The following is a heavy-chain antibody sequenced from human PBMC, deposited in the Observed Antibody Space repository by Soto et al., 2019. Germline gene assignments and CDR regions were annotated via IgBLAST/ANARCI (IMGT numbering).Heavy chain of an antibody. V-gene: IGHV1-3*01. Sequence: VYCKASGFTFTSYAMHWVRQAPGQRLEWMGWINAGNGNTKYSQKFQGRVTITRDTSASTAYMELSSLRSEDTAVYYCARVRGDYCSSTSCYVWYAFDIWGQGTMVTVSS. CDR2: INAGNGNT. CDR3: ARVRGDYCSSTSCYVWYAFDI. J-gene: IGHJ3*02. CDR1: GFTFTSYA. D-gene: IGHD2-2*01.